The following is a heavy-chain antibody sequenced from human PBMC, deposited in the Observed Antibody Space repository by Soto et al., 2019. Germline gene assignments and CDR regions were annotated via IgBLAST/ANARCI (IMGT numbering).Heavy chain of an antibody. V-gene: IGHV3-21*01. Sequence: GGSLRLSCAASGFTFRSYSMTWVRQAPGKGLEWVSSISSSSSYIYYADSVKGRFTISRDNAKNSLYLQMNSLRAEDTAVYYCARGVYFDRRFDHYYCGMDVWGQGTTVTVSS. CDR2: ISSSSSYI. CDR1: GFTFRSYS. J-gene: IGHJ6*02. D-gene: IGHD3-3*01. CDR3: ARGVYFDRRFDHYYCGMDV.